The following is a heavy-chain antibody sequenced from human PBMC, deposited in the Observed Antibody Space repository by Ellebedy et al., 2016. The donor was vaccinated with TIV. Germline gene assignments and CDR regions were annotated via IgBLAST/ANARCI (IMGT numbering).Heavy chain of an antibody. CDR1: GGSFSGYY. CDR3: ARGGYMDV. J-gene: IGHJ6*03. Sequence: SETLSLTXAVYGGSFSGYYWSWIRQPPGKGLEWIGEINHSGSTNYNPSLKSRVTISVDTSKNQVSLNLRSVTAADTAVYYCARGGYMDVWGKGTTVTVSS. V-gene: IGHV4-34*01. CDR2: INHSGST.